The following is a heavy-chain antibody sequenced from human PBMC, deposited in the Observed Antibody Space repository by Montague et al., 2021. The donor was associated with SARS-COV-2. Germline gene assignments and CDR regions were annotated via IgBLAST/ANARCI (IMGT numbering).Heavy chain of an antibody. CDR1: GGSFSGYY. CDR3: ARFAYWVLFIASYYGMDV. Sequence: SETLSLTCAVYGGSFSGYYWSWIRQPPGKGLEWIGEISHSGSTNYNPSLKSRVTISIDTSKNQFSLKLSSVIAADTAVYYCARFAYWVLFIASYYGMDVWGQGTTVTVSS. CDR2: ISHSGST. D-gene: IGHD2-21*01. V-gene: IGHV4-34*01. J-gene: IGHJ6*02.